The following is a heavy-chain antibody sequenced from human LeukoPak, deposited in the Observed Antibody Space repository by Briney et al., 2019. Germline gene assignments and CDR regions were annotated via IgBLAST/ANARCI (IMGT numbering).Heavy chain of an antibody. CDR2: ISGSGGST. CDR1: GFTFSSYG. Sequence: GGSLRLSCAASGFTFSSYGMSWVRQAPGKGLQWVSAISGSGGSTYYADSVKGRFTISRDDSKNTLYLQMNSLRAEDTAVYYCASPASSNWPRPFDFWGQGTLVTVSP. V-gene: IGHV3-23*01. CDR3: ASPASSNWPRPFDF. D-gene: IGHD6-13*01. J-gene: IGHJ4*02.